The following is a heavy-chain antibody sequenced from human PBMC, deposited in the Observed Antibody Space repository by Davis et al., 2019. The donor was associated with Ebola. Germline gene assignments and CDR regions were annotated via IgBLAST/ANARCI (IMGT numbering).Heavy chain of an antibody. D-gene: IGHD6-19*01. CDR2: ISSYNGNT. V-gene: IGHV1-18*01. J-gene: IGHJ4*02. CDR1: GGTFSTYA. Sequence: ASVKVSCKASGGTFSTYAISWVRQAPGQGLEWMGWISSYNGNTNYAQKLQGRVTMTTDTSTSTAYTELRSLRSDDTAVYYYARLLGGRISSGWTVSGYWGQGTLVTVSS. CDR3: ARLLGGRISSGWTVSGY.